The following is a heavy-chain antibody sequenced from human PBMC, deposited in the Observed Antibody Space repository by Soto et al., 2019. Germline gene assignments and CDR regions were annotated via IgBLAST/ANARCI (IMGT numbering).Heavy chain of an antibody. D-gene: IGHD3-22*01. CDR2: IIPIFGTA. CDR1: GGTFSSYA. J-gene: IGHJ4*02. V-gene: IGHV1-69*13. CDR3: AAPPHYYDSSGPEPFDY. Sequence: EASVKVSCKASGGTFSSYAISWVRQAPGQGLEWMGGIIPIFGTANYAQKFQGRVTITADESTSTAYMELSSLRSEDTAVYYCAAPPHYYDSSGPEPFDYWGEGTLVTVSS.